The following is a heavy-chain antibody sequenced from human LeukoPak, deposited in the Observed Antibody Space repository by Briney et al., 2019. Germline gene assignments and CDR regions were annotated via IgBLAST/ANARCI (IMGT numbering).Heavy chain of an antibody. CDR1: GYTFTSYY. CDR3: AREGIAAAGIDLSYYFDY. CDR2: INPSGGST. Sequence: ASVKVSCKASGYTFTSYYMHWVRQAPGQGLEWMGIINPSGGSTSYAQKFQGRVTMTRDTSTSTVHMELSSLRSEDTAVYYCAREGIAAAGIDLSYYFDYWGQGTLVTVSS. V-gene: IGHV1-46*01. J-gene: IGHJ4*02. D-gene: IGHD6-13*01.